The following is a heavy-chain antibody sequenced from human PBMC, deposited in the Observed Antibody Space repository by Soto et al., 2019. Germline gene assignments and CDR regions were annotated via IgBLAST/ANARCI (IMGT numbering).Heavy chain of an antibody. CDR2: MNTNTNTT. J-gene: IGHJ5*02. D-gene: IGHD6-6*01. Sequence: ASVKVYCKASGGTFSSYDINWVRQAPGQGLEWIGWMNTNTNTTDSAEVFEGRVSLTWDTSISTAYMQLNSLKIDDTAVYYCAREVVETSSLWLDPWGQGTLVTVSS. V-gene: IGHV1-8*02. CDR1: GGTFSSYD. CDR3: AREVVETSSLWLDP.